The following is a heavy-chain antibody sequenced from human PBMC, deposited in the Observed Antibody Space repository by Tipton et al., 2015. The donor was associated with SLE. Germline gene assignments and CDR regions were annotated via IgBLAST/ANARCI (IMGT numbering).Heavy chain of an antibody. CDR2: IYHSGNT. CDR3: ARSRESVNSAAFEI. Sequence: TLSLPCAVSGYPISSDYFWGWIRQPPGKGLEWIGSIYHSGNTYYNTSLKSRVTISVDTSKNQISLKLRSVTAADAAVYSCARSRESVNSAAFEIWGQGTMVTVSS. V-gene: IGHV4-38-2*01. D-gene: IGHD4-23*01. CDR1: GYPISSDYF. J-gene: IGHJ3*02.